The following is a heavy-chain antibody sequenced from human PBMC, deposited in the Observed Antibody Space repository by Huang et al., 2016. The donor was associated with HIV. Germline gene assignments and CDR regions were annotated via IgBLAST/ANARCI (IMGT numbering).Heavy chain of an antibody. CDR2: RSNDGSNN. J-gene: IGHJ3*02. CDR1: GFPFNNPA. V-gene: IGHV3-30-3*01. CDR3: ARAKDTWDAYDI. Sequence: QVQLVESGGGVVQPGRSLRLSCAADGFPFNNPAMHWVRPAPGKGLDWVSGRSNDGSNNYYADSVKGRFTISRDSSKSTLFLHMTSLRTEDTAVYYCARAKDTWDAYDIWGQGTMVIVSS. D-gene: IGHD5-18*01.